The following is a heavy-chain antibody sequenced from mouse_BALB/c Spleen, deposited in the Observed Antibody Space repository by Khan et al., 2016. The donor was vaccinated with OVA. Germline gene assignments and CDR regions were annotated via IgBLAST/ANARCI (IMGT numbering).Heavy chain of an antibody. D-gene: IGHD1-1*01. CDR2: IDSENGDT. CDR1: GFNIKDYY. J-gene: IGHJ3*01. CDR3: NAITTGTGTSY. Sequence: EVQLQESGAELVRSGASVKLSCTASGFNIKDYYMHWVKQRPEQGLEWIGWIDSENGDTEYAPKFQGKATMTADTSSNTAYLQLSSLTSEDTAVYYGNAITTGTGTSYWGQGTLVTVSA. V-gene: IGHV14-4*02.